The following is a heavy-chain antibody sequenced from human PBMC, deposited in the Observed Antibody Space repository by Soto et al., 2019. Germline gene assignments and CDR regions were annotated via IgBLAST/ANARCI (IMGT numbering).Heavy chain of an antibody. CDR2: ISYDGSNK. V-gene: IGHV3-30-3*01. J-gene: IGHJ4*02. CDR1: GFTFSSYA. CDR3: ARDHSSTYLYYFDY. D-gene: IGHD6-13*01. Sequence: ESGGGVVQPGRSLRLSCAASGFTFSSYAMHWVRQAPGKGLEWVAVISYDGSNKYYADSVKGRFTISRDNSKNTLYLQMNSLRAEDTAVYYCARDHSSTYLYYFDYWGQGTLVTVSS.